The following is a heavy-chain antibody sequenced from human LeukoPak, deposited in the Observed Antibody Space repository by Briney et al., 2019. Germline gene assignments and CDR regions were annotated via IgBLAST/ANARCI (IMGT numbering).Heavy chain of an antibody. J-gene: IGHJ4*02. D-gene: IGHD3-3*01. CDR2: IYYSGST. V-gene: IGHV4-59*12. CDR1: GGSISSYY. Sequence: SETLSLTCTVSGGSISSYYWSWIRQPPGKGLEWIGYIYYSGSTSYNPSLKSRVTISVDTSKNQFSLKLSSVTAADTAVYYCARDTYYDFWSGYFGSGSIDYWGQGTLVTVSS. CDR3: ARDTYYDFWSGYFGSGSIDY.